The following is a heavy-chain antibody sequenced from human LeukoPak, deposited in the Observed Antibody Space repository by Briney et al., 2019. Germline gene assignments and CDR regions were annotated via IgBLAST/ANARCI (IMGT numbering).Heavy chain of an antibody. Sequence: SETVSLTCAVSVGTISSDCYSWSWIRQPPGMGLEWIGYIYHSGSTYSNPSLKSRVTISVDRSKNQFSLKLSSVTAADTAVYYCARESMTTSTLDYWGQGTLVTVSS. J-gene: IGHJ4*02. D-gene: IGHD4-17*01. CDR2: IYHSGST. CDR1: VGTISSDCYS. V-gene: IGHV4-30-2*01. CDR3: ARESMTTSTLDY.